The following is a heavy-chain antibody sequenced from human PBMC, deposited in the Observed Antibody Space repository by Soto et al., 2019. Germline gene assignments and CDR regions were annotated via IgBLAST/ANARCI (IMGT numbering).Heavy chain of an antibody. Sequence: EVQLWESGGGLVQPGGSLRLSCAASGFTFSTFAMTWVRQAPGKGLEWVSAISGSGDNTYYADSVKGRFTMSRDNSKSTLYLQMNSLRGDDTSVYHCAKGRGVLFYFDQWGQGTLVTVSS. CDR3: AKGRGVLFYFDQ. V-gene: IGHV3-23*01. CDR1: GFTFSTFA. J-gene: IGHJ4*02. D-gene: IGHD2-21*01. CDR2: ISGSGDNT.